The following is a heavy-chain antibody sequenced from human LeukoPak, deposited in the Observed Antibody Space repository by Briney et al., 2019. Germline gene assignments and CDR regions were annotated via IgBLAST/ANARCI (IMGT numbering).Heavy chain of an antibody. Sequence: ASVKVSCKASGYTFTSYDINWVRPATGQGLEWMGWMNPNSGNTGYAQKFQGRVTMTRNTSISTAYMELSSLRSEDTAVYYCARMMVVAGEGYYFDYWGQGTLVTVSS. D-gene: IGHD2-15*01. CDR2: MNPNSGNT. CDR3: ARMMVVAGEGYYFDY. CDR1: GYTFTSYD. V-gene: IGHV1-8*01. J-gene: IGHJ4*02.